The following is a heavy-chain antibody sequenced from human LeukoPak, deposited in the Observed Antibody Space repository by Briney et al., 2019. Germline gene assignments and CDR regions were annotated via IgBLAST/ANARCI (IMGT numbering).Heavy chain of an antibody. J-gene: IGHJ4*02. V-gene: IGHV1-69*05. CDR3: ARDLQFPTSGYDEAPEAY. Sequence: SVKVSCKASGGTFSSYAISWVRQAPGQGLEWMGRIIPIFGTANYAQKFQGRVTITTDESTSKAYMELSSLRSEDTAVYYCARDLQFPTSGYDEAPEAYWGQGTLVTVSS. D-gene: IGHD5-12*01. CDR1: GGTFSSYA. CDR2: IIPIFGTA.